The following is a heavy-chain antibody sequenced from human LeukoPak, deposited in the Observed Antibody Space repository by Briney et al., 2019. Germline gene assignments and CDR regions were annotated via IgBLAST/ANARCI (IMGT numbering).Heavy chain of an antibody. CDR3: ARENTYYDYVWGSYRSSWFDP. CDR2: INPNSGGT. Sequence: ASVTVSCKASGYTFTDYYMHWVRQAPGQGLEWMGWINPNSGGTNYAQKFQGRVTMTRDTSISTAYMELSRLRSDGTAVYYCARENTYYDYVWGSYRSSWFDPWGQGTLVTVSS. CDR1: GYTFTDYY. D-gene: IGHD3-16*02. J-gene: IGHJ5*02. V-gene: IGHV1-2*02.